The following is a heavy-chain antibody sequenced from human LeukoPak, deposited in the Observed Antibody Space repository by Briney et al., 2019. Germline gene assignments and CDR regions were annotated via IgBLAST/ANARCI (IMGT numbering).Heavy chain of an antibody. D-gene: IGHD1-1*01. V-gene: IGHV3-30*02. CDR3: AKDKTPYNWNDVPFDY. J-gene: IGHJ4*02. CDR1: GFTFSSYG. CDR2: IRYDGSNK. Sequence: GGSLRLSCAASGFTFSSYGMHWVRQAPGKGLEWVAFIRYDGSNKYYADSVKGRFTISRDNSKNTLYLQMNSLRAEDTAVYYCAKDKTPYNWNDVPFDYWGEGTLVTVSS.